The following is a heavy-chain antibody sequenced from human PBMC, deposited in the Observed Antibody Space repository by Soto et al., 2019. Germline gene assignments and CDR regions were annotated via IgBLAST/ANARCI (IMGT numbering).Heavy chain of an antibody. CDR2: ISYDGSNK. CDR1: GFTFSSYG. CDR3: AKESGSSISRFGYSGFPSWYYYYYMDV. V-gene: IGHV3-30*18. J-gene: IGHJ6*03. Sequence: PGGSLRLSCAASGFTFSSYGMHWVRQAPCKGLEWVAVISYDGSNKYYADSVKGRFTISRDNSKNTLYLQMNSLRAEDTAVYYCAKESGSSISRFGYSGFPSWYYYYYMDVWGKGTTVTVSS. D-gene: IGHD3-22*01.